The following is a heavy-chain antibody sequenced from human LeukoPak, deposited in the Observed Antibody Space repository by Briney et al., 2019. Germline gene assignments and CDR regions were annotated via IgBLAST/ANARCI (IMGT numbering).Heavy chain of an antibody. D-gene: IGHD3-3*01. Sequence: SAKVSCKASGGTFSSHVISWVRQAPGQGLEWMGRINPIVGAPIYAQKLQGRVTITADKSTSTAYIELSSLGSEDTAVYYCASPSSHYDVWRGYSMFQLWGQGTLVIVSS. CDR2: INPIVGAP. J-gene: IGHJ1*01. V-gene: IGHV1-69*04. CDR1: GGTFSSHV. CDR3: ASPSSHYDVWRGYSMFQL.